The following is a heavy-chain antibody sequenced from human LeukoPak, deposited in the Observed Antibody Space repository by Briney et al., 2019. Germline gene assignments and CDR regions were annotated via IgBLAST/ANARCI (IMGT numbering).Heavy chain of an antibody. CDR2: ISWNSGSI. V-gene: IGHV3-9*01. CDR3: ATLSVVVVPAELN. CDR1: GFTFYDYA. J-gene: IGHJ4*02. D-gene: IGHD2-15*01. Sequence: GGSLRLSCAASGFTFYDYAMHWVRQAPGKGLEWVSGISWNSGSIGYADSVKGRFTISRDNAKNSLYLQMNSLRAEDTAVYYCATLSVVVVPAELNWGQGTLVTVSS.